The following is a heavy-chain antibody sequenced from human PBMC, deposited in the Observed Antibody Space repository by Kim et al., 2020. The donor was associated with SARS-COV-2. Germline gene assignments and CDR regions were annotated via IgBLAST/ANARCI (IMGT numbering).Heavy chain of an antibody. CDR1: GGSFSGYY. CDR2: INHSGST. D-gene: IGHD6-13*01. V-gene: IGHV4-34*01. J-gene: IGHJ1*01. Sequence: SETLSLTCAVYGGSFSGYYWSWIRQPPGKGLEWIGEINHSGSTNYNPSLKSRVTISVDTSKNQFSLKLSSVTAADTAVYYCARGNARVASSSWHEYFQHWGQGTLVTVSS. CDR3: ARGNARVASSSWHEYFQH.